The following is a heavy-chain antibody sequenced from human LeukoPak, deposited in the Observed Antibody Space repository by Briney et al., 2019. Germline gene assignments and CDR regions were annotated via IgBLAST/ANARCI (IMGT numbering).Heavy chain of an antibody. CDR1: GGSISGYY. D-gene: IGHD3-22*01. J-gene: IGHJ5*02. V-gene: IGHV4-4*09. Sequence: SETLSLTCTVSGGSISGYYWSWIRQPPGKGLEWIGYTYPRGTNKYNPSLKSRVTISADTSKNLFSLTLTSVIAADTAVYYCARHLADYDIPNWFDPWGQGALVTVSS. CDR2: TYPRGTN. CDR3: ARHLADYDIPNWFDP.